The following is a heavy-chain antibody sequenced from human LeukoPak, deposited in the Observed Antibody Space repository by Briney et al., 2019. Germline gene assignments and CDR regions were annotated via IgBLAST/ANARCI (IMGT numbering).Heavy chain of an antibody. D-gene: IGHD3-10*01. CDR2: IIPIFGTA. CDR3: ARVSANTYYYGSGSYQYFDY. V-gene: IGHV1-69*13. J-gene: IGHJ4*02. CDR1: GGTFSSYA. Sequence: ASVKVSCKASGGTFSSYAISWVRQAPGQGLEWRGGIIPIFGTANYAQKFQGRVTITADESTSTAYMELSSLRSEDTAVYYCARVSANTYYYGSGSYQYFDYWGQGTLVTVSS.